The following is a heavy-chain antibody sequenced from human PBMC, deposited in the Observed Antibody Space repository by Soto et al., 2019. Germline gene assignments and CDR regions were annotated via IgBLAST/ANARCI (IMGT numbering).Heavy chain of an antibody. J-gene: IGHJ4*02. D-gene: IGHD3-10*01. CDR2: IYYSGST. CDR1: GGSISSSSYY. CDR3: ARQLWFREMRDEYYFDY. V-gene: IGHV4-39*01. Sequence: SETLSLTCTVSGGSISSSSYYWGWIRQPPGKGLEWIGSIYYSGSTYYNPSLKSRVTISVGTSKNQFSLKLSSVTAADTAVYYCARQLWFREMRDEYYFDYWGQGTLVTVSS.